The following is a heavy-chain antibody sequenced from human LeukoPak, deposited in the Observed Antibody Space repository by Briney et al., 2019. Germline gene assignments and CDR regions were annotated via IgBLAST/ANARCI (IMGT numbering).Heavy chain of an antibody. V-gene: IGHV5-51*01. CDR2: IYPGGSET. Sequence: GESLKISCKGLGYSFSSYWNAWVRQRPGKGLEWMGIIYPGGSETRYDPSFQGQVTISADSSTSTAYLQWSSPRASDTAMYYCARASRDGYNQNFDHWGQGTLVTVSS. CDR1: GYSFSSYW. D-gene: IGHD5-24*01. CDR3: ARASRDGYNQNFDH. J-gene: IGHJ4*02.